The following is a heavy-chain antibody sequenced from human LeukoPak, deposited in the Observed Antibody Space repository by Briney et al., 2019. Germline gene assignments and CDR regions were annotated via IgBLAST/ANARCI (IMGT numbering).Heavy chain of an antibody. CDR2: IYYSGST. Sequence: SETLSLTCSVSGGSINNYYWSWIRQPPGKGLEWIGYIYYSGSTNYNPSLKSRVTISVDTSKNQFSLKLSSVTAADTAVYYCARSPRYCGGDCYDFFDYWGQGTLVTVSS. V-gene: IGHV4-59*01. CDR1: GGSINNYY. D-gene: IGHD2-21*02. CDR3: ARSPRYCGGDCYDFFDY. J-gene: IGHJ4*02.